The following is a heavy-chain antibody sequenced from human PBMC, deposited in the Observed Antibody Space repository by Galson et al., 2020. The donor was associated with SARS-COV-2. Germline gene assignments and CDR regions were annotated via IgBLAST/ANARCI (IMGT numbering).Heavy chain of an antibody. CDR2: ITQDGSEK. D-gene: IGHD6-13*01. J-gene: IGHJ4*02. CDR1: GFTFSSYW. Sequence: GGSLRLSCAASGFTFSSYWMSWVRQATGKGLEWVANITQDGSEKYYVDSVKGRFTISRDNAKNSLYLQMNSLRAEDTAVYYCARAGGSSWHFDYWGQGTLVTVSS. CDR3: ARAGGSSWHFDY. V-gene: IGHV3-7*03.